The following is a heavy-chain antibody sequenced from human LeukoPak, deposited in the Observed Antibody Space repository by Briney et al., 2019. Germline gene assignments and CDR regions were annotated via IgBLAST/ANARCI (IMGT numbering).Heavy chain of an antibody. CDR1: GFTFSSYS. D-gene: IGHD6-6*01. CDR2: ISSSSYI. J-gene: IGHJ4*02. V-gene: IGHV3-21*01. Sequence: GGSLRLSCAASGFTFSSYSMNWVRQAPGQGLEWVSSISSSSYIYYADSVKGRFTISRDNAKNSLYLQMNSLRADDTAVYYCANEGAYTSSSPTGYWGQGTLVTVSS. CDR3: ANEGAYTSSSPTGY.